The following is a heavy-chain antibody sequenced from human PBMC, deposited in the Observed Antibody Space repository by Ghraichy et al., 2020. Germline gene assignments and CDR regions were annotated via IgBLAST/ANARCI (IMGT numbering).Heavy chain of an antibody. CDR3: VLCVLDPYYYYYMDV. CDR2: IKQDGSEK. V-gene: IGHV3-7*03. D-gene: IGHD2-21*01. CDR1: GFTFSSYW. J-gene: IGHJ6*03. Sequence: GVLNISCAASGFTFSSYWMSWVRQAPGKGLEWVANIKQDGSEKYYVDSVKGRFTISRDNAKNSLYLQMNSLRAEDTAVYYCVLCVLDPYYYYYMDVWGKGTTVTVSS.